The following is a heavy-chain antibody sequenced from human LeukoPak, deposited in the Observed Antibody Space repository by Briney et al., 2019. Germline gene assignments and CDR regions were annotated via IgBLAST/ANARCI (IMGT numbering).Heavy chain of an antibody. D-gene: IGHD3-10*01. CDR2: IYYSGST. V-gene: IGHV4-59*01. CDR1: GGSISSYY. Sequence: SETLSLTCTVSGGSISSYYWSWIRQPPGKGLEWIGYIYYSGSTNYNPSLKSRVTISVDTSKNQFSLKLSSVTAADTAVYYCARVTHYYGSGKFTYYYYGMDVWGQGTTVTVSS. J-gene: IGHJ6*02. CDR3: ARVTHYYGSGKFTYYYYGMDV.